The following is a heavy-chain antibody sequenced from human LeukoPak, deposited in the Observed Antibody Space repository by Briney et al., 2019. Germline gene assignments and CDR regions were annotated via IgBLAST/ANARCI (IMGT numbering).Heavy chain of an antibody. CDR1: GFTFSSYS. J-gene: IGHJ4*02. Sequence: GGSLRLSCAASGFTFSSYSMNWVRQAPGKGLEWVSSISSSSSYIYYADSVKGRFTISRDNAKNSLYLQMNSLRAEDTAVYYCARDRVDFWSGYYTARQDYWGQGTLVTVSS. CDR2: ISSSSSYI. D-gene: IGHD3-3*01. CDR3: ARDRVDFWSGYYTARQDY. V-gene: IGHV3-21*01.